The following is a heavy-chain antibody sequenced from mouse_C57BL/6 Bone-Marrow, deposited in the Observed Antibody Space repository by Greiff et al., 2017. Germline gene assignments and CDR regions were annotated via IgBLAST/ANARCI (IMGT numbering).Heavy chain of an antibody. CDR2: IDPNSGST. D-gene: IGHD1-1*01. Sequence: VQRVESGAELVKPGASVKLSCKASGYTFTSYWMHWVKQRPGRGLEWIGMIDPNSGSTNYNEKFKSKATLTVDKSSSTAYMQLSSLTSEDSAVYYCASPSTVVAVYWYFDVWGTGTTVTVSS. CDR3: ASPSTVVAVYWYFDV. J-gene: IGHJ1*03. CDR1: GYTFTSYW. V-gene: IGHV1-64*01.